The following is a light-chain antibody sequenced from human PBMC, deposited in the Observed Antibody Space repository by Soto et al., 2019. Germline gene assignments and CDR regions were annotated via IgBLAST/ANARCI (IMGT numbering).Light chain of an antibody. CDR2: GNG. V-gene: IGLV1-40*01. CDR1: SSNTGAGYD. J-gene: IGLJ2*01. Sequence: QAVVTQPPSVSGAPGQRVTISCTGSSSNTGAGYDVHWYQQLPGTAPKLLIYGNGNRPSGVPDRFSGSKSGTSASLAITGLQAEDEADYYCSSYTSSSSVVFGGGTKLTVL. CDR3: SSYTSSSSVV.